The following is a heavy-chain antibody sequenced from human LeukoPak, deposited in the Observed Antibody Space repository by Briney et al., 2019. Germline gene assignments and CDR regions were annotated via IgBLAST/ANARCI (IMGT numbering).Heavy chain of an antibody. V-gene: IGHV4-39*07. J-gene: IGHJ5*02. CDR1: GGSISSSSYY. CDR2: IYYSGST. D-gene: IGHD1-26*01. CDR3: AREDGSYSWFDP. Sequence: SETLSLTCTVSGGSISSSSYYWGWIRQPPGKGLEWIGSIYYSGSTYYNPSLKSRVTISVDTSKNQFSLKLSSMTAADTAVYYCAREDGSYSWFDPWGQGTLVTVSS.